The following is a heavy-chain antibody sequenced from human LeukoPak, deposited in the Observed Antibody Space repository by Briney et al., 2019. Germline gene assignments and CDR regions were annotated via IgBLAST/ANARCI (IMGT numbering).Heavy chain of an antibody. CDR2: ISAYNGNT. D-gene: IGHD1-1*01. J-gene: IGHJ6*02. CDR3: ARDAPRSSYNTYNHYGMDV. V-gene: IGHV1-18*01. Sequence: ASVKVSCKASGYSLTNYGISWVRQAPGQGLEWMGWISAYNGNTNYAQNLQGRVTMPTDTSTSTAYMELRSLRSDDTAVYYCARDAPRSSYNTYNHYGMDVWGQGTTVTVS. CDR1: GYSLTNYG.